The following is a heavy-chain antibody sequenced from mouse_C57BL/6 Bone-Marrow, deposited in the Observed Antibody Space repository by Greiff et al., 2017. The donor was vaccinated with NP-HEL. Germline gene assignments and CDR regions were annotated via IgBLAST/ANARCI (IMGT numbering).Heavy chain of an antibody. J-gene: IGHJ2*01. CDR3: AREDYYSNYGFDY. D-gene: IGHD2-5*01. CDR2: IYPGSGST. Sequence: QVQLQQPGAELVKPGASVKMSCKASGYTFTSYWITWVKQRPGQGLEWIGDIYPGSGSTNYNEKFKSKATLTVDTSSSTAYMQLSNLTSEDSAVYYCAREDYYSNYGFDYWGQGTTLTVSS. CDR1: GYTFTSYW. V-gene: IGHV1-55*01.